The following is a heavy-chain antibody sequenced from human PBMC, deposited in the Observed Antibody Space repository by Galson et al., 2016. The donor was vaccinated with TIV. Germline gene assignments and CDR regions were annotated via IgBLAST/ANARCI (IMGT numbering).Heavy chain of an antibody. CDR3: VRDDLVGDNSFDY. J-gene: IGHJ4*02. Sequence: SLRLSCADSGFTFGDYAMSWVRQAPGKGLEWVGFIRSKAYGGTTDYAASVKGRFTVSRDDCQGIAYLQMNSPKTEDTAVYYCVRDDLVGDNSFDYWGQGTLVTVS. V-gene: IGHV3-49*04. CDR2: IRSKAYGGTT. D-gene: IGHD2-21*02. CDR1: GFTFGDYA.